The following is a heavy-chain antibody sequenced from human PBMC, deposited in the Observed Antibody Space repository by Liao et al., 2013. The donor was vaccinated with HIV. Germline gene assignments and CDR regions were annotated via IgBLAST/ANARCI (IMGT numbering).Heavy chain of an antibody. CDR1: GGSISSYY. Sequence: QVQLQESGPGLVKPSETLTLICAVSGGSISSYYWSWIRQPAGKGLEWIGRIYSSGSTNYNPSLKSRVTMSIDTSMNHFSLRLRSVTAADTAVYFCARWLGNDHGVDYWGQGTLVTVSS. CDR2: IYSSGST. CDR3: ARWLGNDHGVDY. D-gene: IGHD5-12*01. V-gene: IGHV4-4*07. J-gene: IGHJ4*02.